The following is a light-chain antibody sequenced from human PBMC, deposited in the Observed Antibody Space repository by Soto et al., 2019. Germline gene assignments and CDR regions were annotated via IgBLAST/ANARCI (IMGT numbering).Light chain of an antibody. Sequence: DIQITQRPASVSGCVLGRVTITCQASQNINNYLNWYQQKPGRAPKLLIYDASNLEAGVPSRFRGSGSGTDFTFTISRLQTEDIATYYCQQYENLPTFGQGTRLEIK. CDR3: QQYENLPT. J-gene: IGKJ5*01. CDR1: QNINNY. CDR2: DAS. V-gene: IGKV1-33*01.